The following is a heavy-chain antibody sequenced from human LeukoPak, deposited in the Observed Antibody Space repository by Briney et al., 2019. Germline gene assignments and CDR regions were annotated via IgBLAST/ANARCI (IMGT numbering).Heavy chain of an antibody. J-gene: IGHJ4*02. D-gene: IGHD5-18*01. CDR1: GFTFTNYA. Sequence: GGSLRLSCAASGFTFTNYAIHWVRQAPGKGLEWVAVISYDANNKYYADSVKGRSTISRDNSKSTLYLQMDSLRPEDTAVYYCARPQGGRQLWLHFDYWGQGTLVTVSS. CDR2: ISYDANNK. V-gene: IGHV3-30-3*01. CDR3: ARPQGGRQLWLHFDY.